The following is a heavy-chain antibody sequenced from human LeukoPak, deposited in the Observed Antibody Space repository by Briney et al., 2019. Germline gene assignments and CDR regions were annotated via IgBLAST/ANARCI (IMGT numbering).Heavy chain of an antibody. CDR1: GFTFSNAW. D-gene: IGHD2-21*02. CDR3: ATCNGDCYFNF. J-gene: IGHJ4*02. Sequence: GGSLRLSCAASGFTFSNAWMNWVRQAPGKGLEWVARVKSKAVGETTSYVAPVEGRFSILRDDSRDMVYLQMNSLEAEDTAVYYCATCNGDCYFNFWGQGTLVIVSS. CDR2: VKSKAVGETT. V-gene: IGHV3-15*01.